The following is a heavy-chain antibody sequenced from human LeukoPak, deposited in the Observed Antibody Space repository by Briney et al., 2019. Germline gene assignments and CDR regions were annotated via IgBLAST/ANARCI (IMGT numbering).Heavy chain of an antibody. CDR1: GFTFDDYA. D-gene: IGHD3-9*01. CDR3: AKENYDILTGYKGYDMDV. J-gene: IGHJ6*02. CDR2: ISWNSGSI. Sequence: SLRLSCAASGFTFDDYAMHWVRQAPGKGLEWVSGISWNSGSIGYADSVKGRFTISRDNAKKSLYLQMNSLRAEDTALYYCAKENYDILTGYKGYDMDVWGQGTTVTVSS. V-gene: IGHV3-9*01.